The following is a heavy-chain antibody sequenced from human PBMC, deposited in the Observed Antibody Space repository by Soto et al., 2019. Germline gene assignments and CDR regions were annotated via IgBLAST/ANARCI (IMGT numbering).Heavy chain of an antibody. D-gene: IGHD3-10*01. CDR3: AKIGTYLRMDV. J-gene: IGHJ6*02. CDR1: GFTFRSYS. V-gene: IGHV3-48*01. Sequence: EVQLVESGGGLVQPGGSLRLSCAVSGFTFRSYSMTWVRQAPGKGLEWVSYISSGSGTTYYADAVKGRFSISRDNANNSLYLQMNGLRVQDTAVYYCAKIGTYLRMDVWGQGTTVTVSS. CDR2: ISSGSGTT.